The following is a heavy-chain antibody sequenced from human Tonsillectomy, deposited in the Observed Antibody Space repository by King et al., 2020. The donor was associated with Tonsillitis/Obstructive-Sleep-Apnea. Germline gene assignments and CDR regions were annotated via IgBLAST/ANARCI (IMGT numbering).Heavy chain of an antibody. J-gene: IGHJ6*03. D-gene: IGHD3-3*01. CDR1: GFTFSVYW. CDR3: AVDGPIFGVVSQPGPWYYMDV. CDR2: IDSDGSGT. V-gene: IGHV3-74*01. Sequence: VQLVESGGGLVQPGGSLRLSCAASGFTFSVYWMHWVRQAPGKGLVRVSRIDSDGSGTNYADSVKGRFTISRDNAKNTLYLQMNSLRAEDTAVYYCAVDGPIFGVVSQPGPWYYMDVWGKGTTVTVSS.